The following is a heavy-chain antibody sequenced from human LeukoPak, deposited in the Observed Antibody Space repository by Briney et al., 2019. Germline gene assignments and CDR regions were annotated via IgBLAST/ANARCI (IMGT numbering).Heavy chain of an antibody. J-gene: IGHJ4*02. V-gene: IGHV4-34*01. CDR3: ARGWVAYYYGSGSYFDY. CDR2: INHSGST. CDR1: GGSFSGYY. D-gene: IGHD3-10*01. Sequence: SETLSLTRAVYGGSFSGYYWSWIRQPPGKGLEWIGEINHSGSTNYNPSLKSRVTISVDTSKNQFSLKLSSVTAADTAVYYCARGWVAYYYGSGSYFDYWGQGTLVTVSS.